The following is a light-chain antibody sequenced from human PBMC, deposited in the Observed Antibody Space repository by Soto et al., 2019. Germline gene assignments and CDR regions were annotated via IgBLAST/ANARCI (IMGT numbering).Light chain of an antibody. CDR1: QSISSW. V-gene: IGKV1-5*03. Sequence: DIQMTQSPSTLSASVGDRVTITCRASQSISSWLAWYQQKPGKAPKLLIHKASSLESGVPSRFSGSGSGTECTLTISSLQPDDFATYYCQQYNSYSWTFGQGTKVEIK. CDR3: QQYNSYSWT. CDR2: KAS. J-gene: IGKJ1*01.